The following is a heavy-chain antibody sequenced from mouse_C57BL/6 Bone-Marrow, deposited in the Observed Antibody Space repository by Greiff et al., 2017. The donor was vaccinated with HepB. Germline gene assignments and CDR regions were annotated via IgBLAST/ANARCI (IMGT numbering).Heavy chain of an antibody. J-gene: IGHJ2*01. CDR3: TRRGIYDYALYY. V-gene: IGHV1-64*01. CDR1: GYTFTSYW. Sequence: VQLQQPGAELVKPGASVKLPCKASGYTFTSYWMHWVKQRPGQGLEWIGMIHPNSGSTNYNEKFKSKATLTVDKSSSTAYMQLSSLTSEDSAVYYCTRRGIYDYALYYWGQGTTLTVSS. CDR2: IHPNSGST. D-gene: IGHD2-4*01.